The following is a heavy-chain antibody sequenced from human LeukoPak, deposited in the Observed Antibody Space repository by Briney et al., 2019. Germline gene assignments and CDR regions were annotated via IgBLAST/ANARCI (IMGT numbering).Heavy chain of an antibody. CDR1: GYNFSIHW. V-gene: IGHV1-46*01. D-gene: IGHD6-13*01. J-gene: IGHJ6*03. Sequence: ASVKVSCKASGYNFSIHWMHWVRQAPGQGLEWVGIINPSGTFTSYAQKLQGRVTVTRDMSTSTVYMELSNLRSEDTAVYYCARGGQQLEAPGYYYYYMDVWGKGTTVTISS. CDR3: ARGGQQLEAPGYYYYYMDV. CDR2: INPSGTFT.